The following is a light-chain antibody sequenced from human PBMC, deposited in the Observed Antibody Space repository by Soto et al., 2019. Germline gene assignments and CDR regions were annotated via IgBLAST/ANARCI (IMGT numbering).Light chain of an antibody. CDR3: QQISDWPLT. Sequence: EIVLTQSPATLSLSPGERATLSCRASQRGSNYLAWYQQRPGQAPRLLIYDASNSATGIPARFSGSGSGTDFTLTITSLEPDDVAVYYCQQISDWPLTFGGGTKVEIK. J-gene: IGKJ4*01. CDR2: DAS. V-gene: IGKV3-11*01. CDR1: QRGSNY.